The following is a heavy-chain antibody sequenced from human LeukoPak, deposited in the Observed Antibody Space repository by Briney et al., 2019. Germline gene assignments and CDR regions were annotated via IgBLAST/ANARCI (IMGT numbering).Heavy chain of an antibody. CDR1: GFTFSNYS. J-gene: IGHJ4*02. CDR2: ISGSGGST. V-gene: IGHV3-23*01. CDR3: AKVERSFPFDY. Sequence: GGSLRLSCAASGFTFSNYSMSWVRQAPGKGLEWVSAISGSGGSTYYSDSVKGRFTISRDNSKNTLYLQMNSLRAEDTAVYYCAKVERSFPFDYWGQGTLVTVSS. D-gene: IGHD5-24*01.